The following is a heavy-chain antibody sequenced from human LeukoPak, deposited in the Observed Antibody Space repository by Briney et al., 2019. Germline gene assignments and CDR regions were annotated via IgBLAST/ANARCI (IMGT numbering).Heavy chain of an antibody. V-gene: IGHV3-7*03. CDR1: GFPFSSYW. J-gene: IGHJ4*02. Sequence: PGGSLRLSCAASGFPFSSYWMSWVRQAPGKGREGVANIKQDGSEKYYVDSVKGRFTISRDNAKNSLYLQMNSLRAEDTAVYYCARGTSASLLLWFGELDYWGQGTLVTVSS. D-gene: IGHD3-10*01. CDR2: IKQDGSEK. CDR3: ARGTSASLLLWFGELDY.